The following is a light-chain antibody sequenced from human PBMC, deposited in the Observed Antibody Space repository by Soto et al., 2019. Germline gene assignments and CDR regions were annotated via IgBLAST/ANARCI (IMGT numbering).Light chain of an antibody. Sequence: IQMTQSPTSLSASVGDRVTITCRASQDIRNFVAWYQQKPGKAPKLLIYAASTLQSGVPSRFSGSGSGKDLTLTIDSLQPEDVATYSCQKYSSVPVFGPGTKVEIK. CDR3: QKYSSVPV. CDR1: QDIRNF. V-gene: IGKV1-27*01. J-gene: IGKJ3*01. CDR2: AAS.